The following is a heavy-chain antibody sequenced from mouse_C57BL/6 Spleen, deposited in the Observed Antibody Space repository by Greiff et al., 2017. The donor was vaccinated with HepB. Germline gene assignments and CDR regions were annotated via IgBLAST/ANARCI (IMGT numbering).Heavy chain of an antibody. CDR3: ARQRLLLRSVFDY. CDR2: ISSGGSYT. CDR1: GFTFSSYG. J-gene: IGHJ2*01. V-gene: IGHV5-6*02. D-gene: IGHD1-1*01. Sequence: DVKLQESGGDLVKPGGSLKLSCAASGFTFSSYGMSWVRQTPDKRLEWVATISSGGSYTYYPDSVKGRFTISRDNAKNTLYLQMSSLKSEDTAMYYCARQRLLLRSVFDYWGQGTTLTVSS.